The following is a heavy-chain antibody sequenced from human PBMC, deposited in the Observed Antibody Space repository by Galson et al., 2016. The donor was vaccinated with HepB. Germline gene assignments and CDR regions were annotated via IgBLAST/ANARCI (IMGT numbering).Heavy chain of an antibody. J-gene: IGHJ4*02. Sequence: SVKVSCKASGYTFSGFYIHWVRQAPGQGLEWIGWINPNSGVTTYAQTFQGRVTMTRDTSISTVYMELSSLRSDDTAMYYCAREAKPYVDIDSWGQGTLVTVSS. CDR1: GYTFSGFY. V-gene: IGHV1-2*02. CDR2: INPNSGVT. D-gene: IGHD4-17*01. CDR3: AREAKPYVDIDS.